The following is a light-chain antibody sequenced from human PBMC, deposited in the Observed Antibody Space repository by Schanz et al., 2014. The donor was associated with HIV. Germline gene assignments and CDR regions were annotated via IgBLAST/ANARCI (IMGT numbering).Light chain of an antibody. CDR2: DVN. Sequence: QSALTQPASVSGSPGQSIAISCTGTSSDVGGYNYVSWYQQHPGKAPKLMVYDVNYRPSGVPDRFSGSKSGNTASLTVSGLQAEDEADYYCSSYAGRNNLVVFGGGTKLTVL. V-gene: IGLV2-8*01. CDR3: SSYAGRNNLVV. J-gene: IGLJ2*01. CDR1: SSDVGGYNY.